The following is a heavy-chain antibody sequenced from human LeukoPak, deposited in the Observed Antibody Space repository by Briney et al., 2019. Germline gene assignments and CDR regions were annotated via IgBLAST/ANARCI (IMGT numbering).Heavy chain of an antibody. CDR1: AFTLSTYA. CDR3: ANSNYYYMDV. CDR2: ISAGNGNT. V-gene: IGHV3-23*01. D-gene: IGHD4-11*01. J-gene: IGHJ6*03. Sequence: PGGSLRLSCTASAFTLSTYAMSWVRQAPGKGLEWVSGISAGNGNTYYADSVKGRFTITRDNAKNSLYLQMNSLRAEDTAVYYCANSNYYYMDVWGKGTTVTVSS.